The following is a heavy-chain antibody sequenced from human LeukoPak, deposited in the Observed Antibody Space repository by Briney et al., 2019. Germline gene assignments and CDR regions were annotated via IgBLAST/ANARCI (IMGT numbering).Heavy chain of an antibody. J-gene: IGHJ4*02. CDR1: GASISSAGYS. V-gene: IGHV4-30-2*01. CDR2: IYHSGRT. CDR3: AREGGYGIDY. D-gene: IGHD1-1*01. Sequence: TSETLSLTCTVSGASISSAGYSWSWSRQPPGKGLEWIGSIYHSGRTHYIPSLKSRVTISIDKSKNQISLKVNSVTAADTAVYYCAREGGYGIDYWGQGTLVTVSS.